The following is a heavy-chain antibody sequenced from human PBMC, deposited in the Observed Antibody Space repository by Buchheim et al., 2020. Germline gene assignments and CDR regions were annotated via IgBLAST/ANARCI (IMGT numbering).Heavy chain of an antibody. CDR3: ARAGTGFGYCYYYYMDV. CDR2: IWYDGSNK. J-gene: IGHJ6*03. CDR1: GFTFSSYG. Sequence: QVQLVESGGGVVQPGRSLRLSCAASGFTFSSYGMHWVRQAPGKGLEWVAVIWYDGSNKYYADSVKGRFTISRDNSKNTLHLQMNSLRAEDTAVYYCARAGTGFGYCYYYYMDVWGKGTT. D-gene: IGHD1-1*01. V-gene: IGHV3-33*01.